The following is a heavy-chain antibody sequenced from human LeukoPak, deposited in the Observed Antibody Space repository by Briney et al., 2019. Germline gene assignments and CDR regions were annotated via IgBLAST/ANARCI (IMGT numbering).Heavy chain of an antibody. V-gene: IGHV1-18*01. CDR2: ISAYNGNT. Sequence: GASVKVSCKASGYTFTSYGISWVRRAPGQGLEWMGWISAYNGNTNYAQRLQGRVTMTTDTSTSTAYMELRSLRSDDTAVYYCARSLAAAGNYYYYGMDVWGQGTTVTVSS. CDR3: ARSLAAAGNYYYYGMDV. J-gene: IGHJ6*02. D-gene: IGHD6-13*01. CDR1: GYTFTSYG.